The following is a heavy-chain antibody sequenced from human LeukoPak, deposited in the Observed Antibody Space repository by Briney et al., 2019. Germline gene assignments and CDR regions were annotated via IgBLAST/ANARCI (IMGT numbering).Heavy chain of an antibody. CDR1: GGSISSYY. J-gene: IGHJ4*02. D-gene: IGHD2-2*01. CDR2: TYTSGST. Sequence: SETLSLNCTVSGGSISSYYWSWIRQPAGKGLEWIGRTYTSGSTNYNPSLKSRVTMSEDTSKNQFSLKLSSVTAADTAVYYCARVVGCSSTSCEGAWGCFDYWGQGTLVTVSS. CDR3: ARVVGCSSTSCEGAWGCFDY. V-gene: IGHV4-4*07.